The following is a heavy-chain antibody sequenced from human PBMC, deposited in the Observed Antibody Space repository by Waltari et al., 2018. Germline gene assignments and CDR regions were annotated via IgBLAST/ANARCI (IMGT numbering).Heavy chain of an antibody. Sequence: QVQLVXXXXGVVQPXGSLRXSXXXSGIIFSXQXXHWVRQAPGKGLEWVAFXXXXGSSKYYEDSVKXXFTISRXXXKNTXXLXMNXLRVXDXXVYFXXXXXYDNIGXDAFDIWXXXTMVTXS. V-gene: IGHV3-30*02. J-gene: IGHJ3*02. CDR1: GIIFSXQX. D-gene: IGHD3-22*01. CDR3: XXXXYDNIGXDAFDI. CDR2: XXXXGSSK.